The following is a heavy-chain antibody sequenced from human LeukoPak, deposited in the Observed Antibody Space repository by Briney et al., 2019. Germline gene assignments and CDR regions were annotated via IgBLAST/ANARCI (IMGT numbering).Heavy chain of an antibody. Sequence: GESLKISCKGSGYSFTTNWIGWVRQMPGKGLEWMGIIYPGDSDTRYSPSFQGQVTISADKSISTAYLQWSSLKASDTAMYYCARQDSPAYYDSTGLPYDAFDIWGQGTMVTVSS. D-gene: IGHD3-22*01. CDR3: ARQDSPAYYDSTGLPYDAFDI. V-gene: IGHV5-51*01. CDR2: IYPGDSDT. J-gene: IGHJ3*02. CDR1: GYSFTTNW.